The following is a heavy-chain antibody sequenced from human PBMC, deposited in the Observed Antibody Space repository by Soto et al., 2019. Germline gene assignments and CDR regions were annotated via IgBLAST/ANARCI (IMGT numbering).Heavy chain of an antibody. V-gene: IGHV4-31*01. D-gene: IGHD6-6*01. CDR1: SGSMNSGGYY. Sequence: QVQLQESGPGLVKPSQTLSLTCSVSSGSMNSGGYYWSWIRQHPGKGLEWIGYIYNNGDTYYNPSLKSLVRISLDTSKTQFSLNVTSVTAADTAVYYCARRGGSSSGYYYYAMDVWGQGTTVTVSS. CDR2: IYNNGDT. CDR3: ARRGGSSSGYYYYAMDV. J-gene: IGHJ6*02.